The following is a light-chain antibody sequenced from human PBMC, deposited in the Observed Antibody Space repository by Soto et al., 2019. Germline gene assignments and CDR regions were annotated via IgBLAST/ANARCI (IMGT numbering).Light chain of an antibody. Sequence: EIVMTQSQATLYLSPGERATLSCRASQSVTSSLAWYQQKPGQALRLLIYGASTRTTGIPARFSGSLSGTEFTLIRSRLQSEDFAVYYCQEYNKLPRTCRRGT. V-gene: IGKV3-15*01. CDR3: QEYNKLPRT. CDR1: QSVTSS. CDR2: GAS. J-gene: IGKJ4*02.